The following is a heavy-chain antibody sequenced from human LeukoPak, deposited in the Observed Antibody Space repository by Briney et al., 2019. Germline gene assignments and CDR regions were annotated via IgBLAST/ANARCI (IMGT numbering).Heavy chain of an antibody. CDR2: RQYDGSNK. V-gene: IGHV3-30*02. Sequence: GGSLRLSCAASGFTFSSYDMHWVRQAPGKGLEWVAFRQYDGSNKYYADSVKGRFTISRDNSKNTLYLQMNSLRAEETAVYYCAKPGSSWNWFDPWGQGTLVTVSS. D-gene: IGHD2-2*01. J-gene: IGHJ5*02. CDR3: AKPGSSWNWFDP. CDR1: GFTFSSYD.